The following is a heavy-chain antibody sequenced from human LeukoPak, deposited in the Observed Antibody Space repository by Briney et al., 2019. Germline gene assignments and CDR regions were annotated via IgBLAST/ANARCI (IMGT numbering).Heavy chain of an antibody. J-gene: IGHJ5*02. CDR1: GGSISSSSYY. Sequence: PSETLSLTCTVSGGSISSSSYYWGWIRQPPGKGLEWIGSIYYSGSTYYNPSLKSRVTISVDTSKNQFSLKLSSVTAADTAVYYCARARRSSSWYMGYWFDPWGQGTLVTVSS. CDR3: ARARRSSSWYMGYWFDP. V-gene: IGHV4-39*07. D-gene: IGHD6-13*01. CDR2: IYYSGST.